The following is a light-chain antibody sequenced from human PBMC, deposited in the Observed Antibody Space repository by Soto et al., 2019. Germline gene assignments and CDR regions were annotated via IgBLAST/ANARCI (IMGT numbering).Light chain of an antibody. CDR3: QQYNSYSYT. Sequence: DIQMTQSPSTLSASVGDRVTITCRASQSISSWLAWYQQKPGKDPKLLIYDASSLESGVPSRFSGSGSGTEFTLTISSLQPDDFATYYCQQYNSYSYTFAQGTKLKIK. CDR1: QSISSW. J-gene: IGKJ2*01. V-gene: IGKV1-5*01. CDR2: DAS.